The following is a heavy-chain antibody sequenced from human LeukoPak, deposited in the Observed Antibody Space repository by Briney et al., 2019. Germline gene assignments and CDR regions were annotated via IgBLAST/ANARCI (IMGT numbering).Heavy chain of an antibody. CDR1: GFTFSSYS. D-gene: IGHD5-12*01. Sequence: PGGSLRLSCAASGFTFSSYSMKWVRQAPGKGLEWVSYIGHSGGSIKYADSVKGRFTISRDNAKNSLYLQMNSLRAEDTAVYYCARSGGVSGYYFDYWGQGTLVTVSS. V-gene: IGHV3-48*04. CDR3: ARSGGVSGYYFDY. J-gene: IGHJ4*02. CDR2: IGHSGGSI.